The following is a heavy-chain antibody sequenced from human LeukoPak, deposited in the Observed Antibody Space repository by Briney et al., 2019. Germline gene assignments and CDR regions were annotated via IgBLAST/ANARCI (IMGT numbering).Heavy chain of an antibody. J-gene: IGHJ5*02. CDR3: ARDMMYCSSTSCYNWFDP. D-gene: IGHD2-2*01. Sequence: SETLSLTCTVSGGSIGSGGYYWSWIRQHPGKGLEWIGYIYYSGSTYYNPSLKSRVTISVDTSKNQSSLKLSSVTAADTAVYYCARDMMYCSSTSCYNWFDPWGQGTLVTVSS. V-gene: IGHV4-31*03. CDR1: GGSIGSGGYY. CDR2: IYYSGST.